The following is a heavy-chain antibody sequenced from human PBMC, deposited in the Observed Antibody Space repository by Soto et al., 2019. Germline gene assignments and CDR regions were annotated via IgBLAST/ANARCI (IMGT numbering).Heavy chain of an antibody. D-gene: IGHD3-10*01. Sequence: GGSLRLSCAASGFTFSDYYMSWIRQAPGKGLEWVSYISSSSSYTNYADSVKGRFTISRDNAKNSLYLQMNSLRAEDTAVYYCARAGDRLYGSGSYWAFDIWGQGTMVTVSS. J-gene: IGHJ3*02. CDR2: ISSSSSYT. V-gene: IGHV3-11*06. CDR1: GFTFSDYY. CDR3: ARAGDRLYGSGSYWAFDI.